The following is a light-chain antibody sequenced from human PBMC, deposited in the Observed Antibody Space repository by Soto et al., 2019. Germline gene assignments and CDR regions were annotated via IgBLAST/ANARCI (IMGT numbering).Light chain of an antibody. J-gene: IGLJ2*01. CDR2: GNS. V-gene: IGLV1-40*01. CDR3: QSYDSSRMV. CDR1: SSNIGAGYD. Sequence: QSVLTQPPSVSGAPGQRVTISCTGSSSNIGAGYDVHWYQQLPGTAPKLLIYGNSNRPSGVPDRFSGSKSGTSASLAITGLQAEDEADYYCQSYDSSRMVFGGGTKLTVL.